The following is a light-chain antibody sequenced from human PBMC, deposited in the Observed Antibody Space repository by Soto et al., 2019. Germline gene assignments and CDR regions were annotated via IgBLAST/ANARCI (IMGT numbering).Light chain of an antibody. CDR2: EVS. CDR1: SSDVGGYNY. CDR3: SSYTSSSLYV. V-gene: IGLV2-14*01. J-gene: IGLJ1*01. Sequence: QSVLPQPASVSGSPGQSLTISCTGTSSDVGGYNYVSWYQQHPGKAPKLMIYEVSNRPSGVSNRFSGSKSGNTASLTISGLQAEDEADYYCSSYTSSSLYVFGTGTKVTVL.